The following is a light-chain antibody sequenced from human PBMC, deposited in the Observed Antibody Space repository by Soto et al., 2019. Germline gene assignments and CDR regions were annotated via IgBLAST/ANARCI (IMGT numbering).Light chain of an antibody. CDR2: GAS. CDR1: QSVSSN. CDR3: QQYNNWPPYT. J-gene: IGKJ2*01. Sequence: EIVMTQSPATLSVSPGERATLSCRASQSVSSNLAWYQQKPGQAPRLLIYGASTRATGIPARFSGSVSGTAFTLTISSLQSEDFAVYYCQQYNNWPPYTFGQGTKLEI. V-gene: IGKV3-15*01.